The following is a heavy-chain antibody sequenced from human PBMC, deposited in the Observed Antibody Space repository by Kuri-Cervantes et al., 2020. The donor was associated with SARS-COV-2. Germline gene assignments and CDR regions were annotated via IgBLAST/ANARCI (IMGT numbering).Heavy chain of an antibody. Sequence: GSLRLSCAVSGYSISSGYYWGWVRQPPGKGLEWIGSIYHSGSTYYNPSLKSRVTISVDTSKNQFSLKLSSVTAADTAVYYCARTSEMGYYFDYWGQGTLVTVSS. CDR2: IYHSGST. CDR1: GYSISSGYY. D-gene: IGHD2-8*01. CDR3: ARTSEMGYYFDY. J-gene: IGHJ4*02. V-gene: IGHV4-38-2*01.